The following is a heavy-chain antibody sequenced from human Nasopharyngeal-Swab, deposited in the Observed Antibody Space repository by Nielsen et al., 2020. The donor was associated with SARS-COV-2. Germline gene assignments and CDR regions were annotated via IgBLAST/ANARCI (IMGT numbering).Heavy chain of an antibody. J-gene: IGHJ4*02. Sequence: GGSLRLSCAASGFTFRSYAMHWVRQAPGTGLEWVAVISYDGSNKYYADSVKGRFTISRDNSKNTLYLQMNSLRAEDTAVYYCARDGAVAGTSYFDYWGQGTLVTVSS. V-gene: IGHV3-30-3*01. CDR1: GFTFRSYA. CDR2: ISYDGSNK. D-gene: IGHD6-19*01. CDR3: ARDGAVAGTSYFDY.